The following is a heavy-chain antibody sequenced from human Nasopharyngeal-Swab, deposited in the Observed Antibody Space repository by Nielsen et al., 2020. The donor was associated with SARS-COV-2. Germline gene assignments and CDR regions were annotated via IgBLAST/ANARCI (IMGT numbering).Heavy chain of an antibody. D-gene: IGHD6-13*01. V-gene: IGHV3-48*03. CDR2: ISSSGSTI. CDR1: GFTFSSYE. CDR3: AVSSWQDFDP. Sequence: LSLTCAASGFTFSSYEMNWVRQAPGKGLEWVSYISSSGSTIYYADSVKGRSTISRDNAKNSLYLQMNSLRAEDTAVYYCAVSSWQDFDPWGQGTLVTVSS. J-gene: IGHJ5*02.